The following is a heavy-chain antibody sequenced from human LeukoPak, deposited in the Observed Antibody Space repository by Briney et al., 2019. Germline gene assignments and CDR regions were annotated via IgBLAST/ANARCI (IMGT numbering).Heavy chain of an antibody. CDR2: INTDGRRA. CDR1: GFTFSSYW. J-gene: IGHJ4*02. V-gene: IGHV3-74*01. D-gene: IGHD6-19*01. CDR3: AKDVALAGGGDY. Sequence: PGGSLRLSCVASGFTFSSYWMHWVRQAPGKGLVWVSRINTDGRRATYADSVKGRFTISRDSAKNTLYLQMNSLRPEDTAVYYCAKDVALAGGGDYWGQGTLVSVSS.